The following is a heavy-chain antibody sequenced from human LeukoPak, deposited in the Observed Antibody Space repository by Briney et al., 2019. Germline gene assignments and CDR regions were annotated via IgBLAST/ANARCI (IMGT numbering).Heavy chain of an antibody. CDR2: IYSGSST. J-gene: IGHJ6*03. CDR3: ARVLSGSGSLYYYYYYLDV. CDR1: GFTFSSYW. D-gene: IGHD6-19*01. V-gene: IGHV3-53*01. Sequence: GGSLRLSCAASGFTFSSYWMHWVRQAPGKGLEWVSLIYSGSSTYYSDSVRGRFTISRDNSKNTLYLQMNSLTAEDTAVYYCARVLSGSGSLYYYYYYLDVWGKGTTVTISS.